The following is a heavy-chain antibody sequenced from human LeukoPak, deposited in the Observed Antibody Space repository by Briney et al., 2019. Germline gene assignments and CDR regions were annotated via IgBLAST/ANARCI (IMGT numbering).Heavy chain of an antibody. J-gene: IGHJ6*02. CDR1: GFTFSSYS. V-gene: IGHV3-48*02. CDR2: ITSSGSTI. Sequence: PGGSLRLSCAGSGFTFSSYSMNWVRQAPGKGLEWVTYITSSGSTIYYADSVKGRFTVSRDSAKNSLYLQVNSLRDEDTAVYYCAMLGLGSGSYYYYYGMDVWGQGTTVTVSS. CDR3: AMLGLGSGSYYYYYGMDV. D-gene: IGHD3-10*01.